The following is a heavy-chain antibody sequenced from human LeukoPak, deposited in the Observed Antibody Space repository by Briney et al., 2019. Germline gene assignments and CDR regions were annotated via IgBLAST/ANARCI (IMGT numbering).Heavy chain of an antibody. CDR3: ARDQVYYYGSGPDAFDI. CDR1: GFTFSSYS. J-gene: IGHJ3*02. Sequence: PGGSLRLSCAASGFTFSSYSMNWVRQAPGKGLEWVSSISSSSYIYYADSVKGRFTISRDNAKNSLYLQMNSLRAEDTAVYYCARDQVYYYGSGPDAFDIWGQGTMVTVSS. CDR2: ISSSSYI. D-gene: IGHD3-10*01. V-gene: IGHV3-21*01.